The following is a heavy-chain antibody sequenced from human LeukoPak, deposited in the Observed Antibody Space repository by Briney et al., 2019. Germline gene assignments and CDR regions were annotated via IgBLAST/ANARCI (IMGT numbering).Heavy chain of an antibody. J-gene: IGHJ3*02. CDR1: GFTFSSYS. D-gene: IGHD1-26*01. Sequence: GGSLRLSCAASGFTFSSYSMNWVRQAPGKGLEWVSYISSSGSNIYYVDSVKGRFTISRDNAKNSLYLQMNSLRVEDTAVYYCARDGLLRGRAKGAFDIWGQGTIVTVSS. CDR3: ARDGLLRGRAKGAFDI. CDR2: ISSSGSNI. V-gene: IGHV3-48*04.